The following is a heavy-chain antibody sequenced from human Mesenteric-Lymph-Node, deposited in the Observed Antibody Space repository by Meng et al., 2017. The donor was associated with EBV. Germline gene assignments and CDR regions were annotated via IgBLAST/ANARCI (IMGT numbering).Heavy chain of an antibody. Sequence: QVQLQQSGPGPVKLSQTLSLPCVISGDSVSSSSAACTWIRQSPSRGLEWLGRTYYRSKWYNDYAVFVKSRITINPDTSKNQFSLQLNSVTPEDTAVYYCARGATSVFDLWGRGTLVTVSS. V-gene: IGHV6-1*01. J-gene: IGHJ2*01. CDR1: GDSVSSSSAA. CDR2: TYYRSKWYN. CDR3: ARGATSVFDL.